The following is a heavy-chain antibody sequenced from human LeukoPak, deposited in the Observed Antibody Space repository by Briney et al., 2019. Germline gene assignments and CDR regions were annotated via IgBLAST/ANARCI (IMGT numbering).Heavy chain of an antibody. D-gene: IGHD3-9*01. CDR1: GYTFTSYA. V-gene: IGHV1-3*01. Sequence: ASVKVSCKASGYTFTSYAMHWVRQAPGQRLEWMGWINAGNGNTKYSQKFQGRVTITRDTPASTAYMELSSLRSEDTGVYYCARETSEDYDILTGYLPWGQGTLVTVSS. CDR3: ARETSEDYDILTGYLP. J-gene: IGHJ5*02. CDR2: INAGNGNT.